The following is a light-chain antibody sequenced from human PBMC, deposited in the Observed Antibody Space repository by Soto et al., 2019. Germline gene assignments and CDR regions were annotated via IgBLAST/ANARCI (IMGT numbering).Light chain of an antibody. J-gene: IGLJ3*02. CDR3: AAWDGSLNGVV. CDR2: SSN. V-gene: IGLV1-44*01. Sequence: QSVLTQPPSASGTPGQRVIISCSGSNSNIGSNTVNWYQQFPGAAPKLLVYSSNLRPSGVPDRFSGSKSGTSASLAISGLQSEDESDYYCAAWDGSLNGVVFGGGTK. CDR1: NSNIGSNT.